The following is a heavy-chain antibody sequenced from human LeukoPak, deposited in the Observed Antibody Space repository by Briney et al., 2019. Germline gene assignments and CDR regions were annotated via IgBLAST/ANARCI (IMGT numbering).Heavy chain of an antibody. J-gene: IGHJ6*03. V-gene: IGHV1-18*01. CDR1: GYTFTSYG. D-gene: IGHD2-2*01. CDR3: AGSHIETVPAAIYYYYMDV. CDR2: ISAYNGNT. Sequence: ASVKVSCKASGYTFTSYGISWVRQAPGQGLEWMGWISAYNGNTNYAQKLQGRVTMTTDTSTSTAYMELRSLRSDDTAVYYCAGSHIETVPAAIYYYYMDVWGKGTTVTVSS.